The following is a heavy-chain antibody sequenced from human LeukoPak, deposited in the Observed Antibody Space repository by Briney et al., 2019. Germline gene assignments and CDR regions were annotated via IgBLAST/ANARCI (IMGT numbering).Heavy chain of an antibody. V-gene: IGHV4-59*01. J-gene: IGHJ4*02. CDR2: IFYTGRT. CDR1: GDSMNEYY. CDR3: ARYGYYAYDY. Sequence: SETLSLTCTVSGDSMNEYYWSWVRQPPGKGLELIGYIFYTGRTNSRPSLKNRVTRSLDTSKTQFSLRLSSVTAADTAVYYCARYGYYAYDYWGQGNLVTVSS. D-gene: IGHD3-3*01.